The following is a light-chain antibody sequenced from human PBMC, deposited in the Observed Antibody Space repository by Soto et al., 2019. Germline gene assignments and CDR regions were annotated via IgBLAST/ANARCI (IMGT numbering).Light chain of an antibody. CDR2: SND. J-gene: IGLJ2*01. CDR3: ASWDDSRKGVV. V-gene: IGLV1-44*01. Sequence: QSVLTQPASASGTPGQRVTISCSGSSSNIGGNTVTWYHHHPGAAPKLLIYSNDQRPSGVPDRFSGSKSGTSASLAISGLQSEDEADYYCASWDDSRKGVVFGGGTKLTVL. CDR1: SSNIGGNT.